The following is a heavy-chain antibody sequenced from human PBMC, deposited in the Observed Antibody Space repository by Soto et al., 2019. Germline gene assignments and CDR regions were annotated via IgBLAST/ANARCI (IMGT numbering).Heavy chain of an antibody. CDR3: ARDSYDSSGYPALDGMDV. D-gene: IGHD3-22*01. Sequence: PSETLSLTCTVSGGSVSSGSYYWSWIRQPPGKGLEWIGYIYYSGSTNYNPSLKSRVTISVDTSKNQFSLKLSSVTAADTAVYYCARDSYDSSGYPALDGMDVWGQGTTVTVS. V-gene: IGHV4-61*01. J-gene: IGHJ6*02. CDR2: IYYSGST. CDR1: GGSVSSGSYY.